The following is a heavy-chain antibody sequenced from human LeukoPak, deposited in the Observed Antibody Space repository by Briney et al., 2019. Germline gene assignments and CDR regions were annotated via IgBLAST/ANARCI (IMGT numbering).Heavy chain of an antibody. CDR2: ISGSGGST. J-gene: IGHJ4*02. Sequence: GGSLRLSCAASGFTFSSYAMSWVRQAPGKGLEWLSAISGSGGSTYYADSVKGRFTISRDNSKNTLYLQMNSLRAEDTAVYYCAKDGLGDYYDSSGYYQPYYFDYWGQGTLVTVSS. CDR3: AKDGLGDYYDSSGYYQPYYFDY. CDR1: GFTFSSYA. V-gene: IGHV3-23*01. D-gene: IGHD3-22*01.